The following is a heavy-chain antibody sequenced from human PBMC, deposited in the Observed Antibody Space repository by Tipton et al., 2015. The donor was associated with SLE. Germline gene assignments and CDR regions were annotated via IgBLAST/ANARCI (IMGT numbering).Heavy chain of an antibody. CDR3: ARRQYYYGSDTYYDFFDY. CDR2: IYYSGST. Sequence: TLSLTCTVSGGSISSGDYYWSWIRQPPGKGLEWIGTIYYSGSTYYNPSLKSRVTISVDTSKNQFSLKLNSVTAADTAVYYCARRQYYYGSDTYYDFFDYWGQGTLVTVSS. V-gene: IGHV4-39*07. J-gene: IGHJ4*02. CDR1: GGSISSGDYY. D-gene: IGHD3-10*01.